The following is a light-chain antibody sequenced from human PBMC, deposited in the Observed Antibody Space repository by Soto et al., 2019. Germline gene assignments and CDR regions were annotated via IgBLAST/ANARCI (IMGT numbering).Light chain of an antibody. CDR2: WAS. Sequence: DIMMTQSPDSLAVSLGERATISCKSSQTLLYRGNNKSYLAWYQQKPGQPPKLLIYWASTREVGVPDRFSGSGSGTDFTFTISSLQPEDIATYYCQQYDNLPLTFGGGTKVDIK. CDR1: QTLLYRGNNKSY. V-gene: IGKV4-1*01. J-gene: IGKJ4*01. CDR3: QQYDNLPLT.